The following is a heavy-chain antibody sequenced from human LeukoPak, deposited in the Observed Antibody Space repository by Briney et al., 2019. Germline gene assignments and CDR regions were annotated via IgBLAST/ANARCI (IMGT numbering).Heavy chain of an antibody. CDR2: IYYNGRT. CDR3: ARDHRGLTGYYGGFDY. J-gene: IGHJ4*02. D-gene: IGHD3-9*01. V-gene: IGHV4-61*01. CDR1: GGSISSGSYY. Sequence: SETLSLTRTVSGGSISSGSYYWSWIRQPPGKGLEWIGYIYYNGRTNYSPSLKSRVTISVDTSKNQFSLKLSSVTAADSAVYYCARDHRGLTGYYGGFDYWDQGTLVTVSS.